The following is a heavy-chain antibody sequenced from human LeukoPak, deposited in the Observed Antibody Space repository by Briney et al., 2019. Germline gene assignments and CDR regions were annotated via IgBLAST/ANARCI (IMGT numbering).Heavy chain of an antibody. CDR1: GFTFSSYG. V-gene: IGHV3-33*01. Sequence: PGGSLRLSCAASGFTFSSYGMHWVRQAPGKGLEWVAVIWYDGSNKYYADSVKGRFTISRDSSKNTLYLQMNSLRSEDTAVYYCARDYWWNYDYWGQGTLVTVSS. CDR2: IWYDGSNK. J-gene: IGHJ4*02. CDR3: ARDYWWNYDY. D-gene: IGHD1-7*01.